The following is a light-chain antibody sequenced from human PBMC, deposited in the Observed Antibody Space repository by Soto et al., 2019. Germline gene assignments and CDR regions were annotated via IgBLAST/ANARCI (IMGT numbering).Light chain of an antibody. Sequence: DIQMTQSPSTLSASVGDRVTITCRASQSISSWLAWYQQKPGKAPKLLIYKASSLESGVPSRFSGSGSGTDFTLTISSLQPDDFATYYCQPYNSYWTFGQGTKVELK. J-gene: IGKJ1*01. CDR2: KAS. CDR3: QPYNSYWT. V-gene: IGKV1-5*03. CDR1: QSISSW.